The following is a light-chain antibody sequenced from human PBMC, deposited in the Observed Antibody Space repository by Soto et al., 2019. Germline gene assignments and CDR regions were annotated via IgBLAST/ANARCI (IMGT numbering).Light chain of an antibody. CDR1: TSNIGSNY. Sequence: QSVLTQPPSASGTPGQGVTISCSGSTSNIGSNYVYWYQQLPGTAPKLLIYRNNQRPSGVPDRFSGSKSGNTASLTISGPQTEDEADYDGSSYTGRNTYVFGTGIKVTVL. CDR2: RNN. J-gene: IGLJ1*01. CDR3: SSYTGRNTYV. V-gene: IGLV1-47*01.